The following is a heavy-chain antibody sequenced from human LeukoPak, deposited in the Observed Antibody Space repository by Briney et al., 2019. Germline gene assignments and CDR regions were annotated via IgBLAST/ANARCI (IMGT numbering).Heavy chain of an antibody. V-gene: IGHV3-30*02. CDR1: GFTFSSYG. CDR3: AKGIVVVPAAIIN. D-gene: IGHD2-2*01. Sequence: GGSLRLSCAASGFTFSSYGMHWVRQAPGKGLEWVAFIRYDGSNKYYADSVKGRFTISRDNSKNTLYLQMNSLRAEDTAVYYCAKGIVVVPAAIINWGQGTLVTVSS. J-gene: IGHJ4*02. CDR2: IRYDGSNK.